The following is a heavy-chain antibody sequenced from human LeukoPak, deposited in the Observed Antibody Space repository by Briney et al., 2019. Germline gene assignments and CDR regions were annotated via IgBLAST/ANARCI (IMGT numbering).Heavy chain of an antibody. V-gene: IGHV3-7*01. D-gene: IGHD2-15*01. J-gene: IGHJ1*01. CDR3: AGPPRGGNVGYFQH. Sequence: PGGSLRLSCAASGFTFSSYWMSWVRQAPGKGLEWVANIKEDGSEKYYVDSVKGRFTISRDNAKNSLYLQMNSLRAEDTAVYYCAGPPRGGNVGYFQHWGQGTLVTVSS. CDR1: GFTFSSYW. CDR2: IKEDGSEK.